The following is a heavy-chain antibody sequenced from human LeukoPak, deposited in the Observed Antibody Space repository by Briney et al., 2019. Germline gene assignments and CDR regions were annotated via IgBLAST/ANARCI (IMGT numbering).Heavy chain of an antibody. J-gene: IGHJ5*02. D-gene: IGHD3-22*01. V-gene: IGHV1-2*02. Sequence: WASVKVSCKASGYTFTGYYMHWVRQAPGQGLEWMGWINPNSGGTNYAQKFQGRVTMTRDTSISTAYMELSRLRSDDTAVYCCARSRYYDSSGYPFDPWGQGTLVTVSS. CDR2: INPNSGGT. CDR3: ARSRYYDSSGYPFDP. CDR1: GYTFTGYY.